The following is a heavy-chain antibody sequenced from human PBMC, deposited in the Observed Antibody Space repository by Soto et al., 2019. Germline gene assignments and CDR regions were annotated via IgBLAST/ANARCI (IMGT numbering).Heavy chain of an antibody. CDR2: ISGSGGTI. D-gene: IGHD5-12*01. J-gene: IGHJ4*02. CDR1: GFTFSSYA. CDR3: ASGSYSGYDFDY. Sequence: GGSLRLSCAASGFTFSSYAMSWVRQAPGKGLEWVSAISGSGGTIYYADSVKGRFTISRDNAKNSLYLQMNSLRDEDTAVYYCASGSYSGYDFDYWGQGTLVTVSS. V-gene: IGHV3-23*01.